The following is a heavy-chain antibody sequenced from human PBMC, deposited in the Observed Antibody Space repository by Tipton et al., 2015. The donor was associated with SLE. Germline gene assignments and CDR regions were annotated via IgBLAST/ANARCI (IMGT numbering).Heavy chain of an antibody. J-gene: IGHJ2*01. Sequence: TLSLTCTVSGDSISSNTHYWGWIRQPPGKGLEWIGSIHSGGNTFYNPSLKSRVTISMDTSKNQVSLKLTSVTAADTAVYYCARDRGGLAVAPIGRNWYFDIWGRGTLVTVSS. CDR3: ARDRGGLAVAPIGRNWYFDI. V-gene: IGHV4-39*07. D-gene: IGHD6-19*01. CDR2: IHSGGNT. CDR1: GDSISSNTHY.